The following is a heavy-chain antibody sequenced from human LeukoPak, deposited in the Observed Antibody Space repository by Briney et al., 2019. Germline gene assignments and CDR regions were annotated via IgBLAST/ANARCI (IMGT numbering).Heavy chain of an antibody. D-gene: IGHD5-24*01. Sequence: GGSLRLSCAASGFTFSSYAMSWVRQAPGKGLEWVSAISGSGGSTYYADSVKGRFTISRDNAKNSLYLQMNSLRAEDTALYYCAKDRAGYNDANGYFDYWGQGTLVTVSS. CDR1: GFTFSSYA. J-gene: IGHJ4*02. CDR3: AKDRAGYNDANGYFDY. CDR2: ISGSGGST. V-gene: IGHV3-23*01.